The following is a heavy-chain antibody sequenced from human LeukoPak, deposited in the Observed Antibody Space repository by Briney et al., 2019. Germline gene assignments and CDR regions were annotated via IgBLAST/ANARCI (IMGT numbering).Heavy chain of an antibody. V-gene: IGHV3-9*01. D-gene: IGHD3-10*01. CDR1: GFTFDDYA. J-gene: IGHJ6*03. Sequence: GRSLRLSCAASGFTFDDYAMHWARQAPGKGLEWVSGISWNSGSIGYADSVKGRFTISRDNAKNSLYLQMNSLRAEDTALYYCAKDTPSGYYYGSGRLRIYYYYMDVWGKGTTVTISS. CDR3: AKDTPSGYYYGSGRLRIYYYYMDV. CDR2: ISWNSGSI.